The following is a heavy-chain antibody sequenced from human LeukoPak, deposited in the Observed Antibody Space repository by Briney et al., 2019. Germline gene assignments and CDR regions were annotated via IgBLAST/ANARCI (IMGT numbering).Heavy chain of an antibody. D-gene: IGHD3-3*01. V-gene: IGHV3-7*01. CDR2: IKQAGSEK. CDR3: ARVDDFWSGSAPHSYYYYMDL. J-gene: IGHJ6*03. CDR1: GFTFKNYW. Sequence: GGSLRLSCAASGFTFKNYWMTWVRQVPGKGLEWVANIKQAGSEKLYVDSVKGRFTISRDDAKKSLYLQMSSLRADDTAVYYCARVDDFWSGSAPHSYYYYMDLWGKGTTVTVSS.